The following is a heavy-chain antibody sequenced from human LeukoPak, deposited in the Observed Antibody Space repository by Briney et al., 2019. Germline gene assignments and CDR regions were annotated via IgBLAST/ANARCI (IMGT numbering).Heavy chain of an antibody. CDR3: ARDMLLEDDFDI. D-gene: IGHD3-10*02. CDR1: GFTFDDHA. CDR2: INWNGGST. J-gene: IGHJ3*02. Sequence: GGSLRLSCEVSGFTFDDHAINWVRQAPGKGLEWVANINWNGGSTGYGDSVKGRFTISRDNTKNSVFLQMHSLRGDDTALYYCARDMLLEDDFDIWGQGTMVIVSS. V-gene: IGHV3-20*04.